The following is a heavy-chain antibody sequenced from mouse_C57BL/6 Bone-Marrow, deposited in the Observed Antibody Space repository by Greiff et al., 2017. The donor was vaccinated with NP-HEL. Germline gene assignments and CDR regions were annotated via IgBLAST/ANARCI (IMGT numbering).Heavy chain of an antibody. CDR1: GFTFSSYA. J-gene: IGHJ1*03. Sequence: EVKLVESGGGLVKPGGSLKLSCAASGFTFSSYAMSWVRQTPEKRLAWVATISDGGSYTYYPDNVKGRFTISRDNAKNNLYLQMSHLKSEDTAMYYCARDNPYYYGSSYDYWYFDVWGTGTTVTVSS. CDR2: ISDGGSYT. V-gene: IGHV5-4*01. D-gene: IGHD1-1*01. CDR3: ARDNPYYYGSSYDYWYFDV.